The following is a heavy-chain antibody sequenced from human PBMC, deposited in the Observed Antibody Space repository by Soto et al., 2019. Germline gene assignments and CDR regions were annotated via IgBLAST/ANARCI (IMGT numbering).Heavy chain of an antibody. Sequence: QITLEESAPTLVRPTQTLTLSCIFSGFSLSTGGVAVGWIRQPPGKALEWLALIYWNDDKLYSPSLKTRLTVTKDTSKTQVVLTMTNVDPVVNDTYYCEHKLRYLDTLYVWGRGNTVTVSA. V-gene: IGHV2-5*01. D-gene: IGHD3-9*01. CDR2: IYWNDDK. CDR3: EHKLRYLDTLYV. J-gene: IGHJ6*01. CDR1: GFSLSTGGVA.